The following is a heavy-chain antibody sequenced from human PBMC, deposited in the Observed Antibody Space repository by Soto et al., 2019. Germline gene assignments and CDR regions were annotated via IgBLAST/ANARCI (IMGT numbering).Heavy chain of an antibody. V-gene: IGHV1-69*01. CDR2: IIPISSTT. Sequence: QVELVQSGAEVKKPGSSVKVSCKASGGNFITFAISWVRQAPGQGLEWMGEIIPISSTTKSAHKFQDRVTISADGSSSTGHKELRSLKSEDTALYFCAKKLGIDPFGSYGLDVWGQGTTVTVSS. CDR1: GGNFITFA. CDR3: AKKLGIDPFGSYGLDV. J-gene: IGHJ6*02. D-gene: IGHD7-27*01.